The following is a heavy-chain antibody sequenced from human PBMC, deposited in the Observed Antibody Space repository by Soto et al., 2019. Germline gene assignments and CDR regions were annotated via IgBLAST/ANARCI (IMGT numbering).Heavy chain of an antibody. CDR1: GFTFGSYA. Sequence: PGGSLRLSCAASGFTFGSYAMNWVRQAPGKGLEWVSDISISGGSTYYADSVKGRFTISRDNSKNTLYLQMNSLRAEDTALYYCARDRLPMVRGVTHYYYGMDVWGQVTTVIVAS. J-gene: IGHJ6*02. D-gene: IGHD3-10*01. V-gene: IGHV3-23*01. CDR2: ISISGGST. CDR3: ARDRLPMVRGVTHYYYGMDV.